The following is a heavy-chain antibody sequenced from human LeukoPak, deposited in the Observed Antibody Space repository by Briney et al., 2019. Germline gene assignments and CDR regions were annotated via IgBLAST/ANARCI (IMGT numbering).Heavy chain of an antibody. CDR2: ISSSGNT. D-gene: IGHD6-13*01. CDR3: VKGRISEDGLDF. CDR1: GFTFSRSA. J-gene: IGHJ4*02. V-gene: IGHV3-23*01. Sequence: GGSLRLSCAASGFTFSRSAMTWVRQTPGKGLDWVSSISSSGNTYYADSVKGRFTISRDNSRNMLYLQMNSLRAEDTAVYYCVKGRISEDGLDFWGQGTLVTVSS.